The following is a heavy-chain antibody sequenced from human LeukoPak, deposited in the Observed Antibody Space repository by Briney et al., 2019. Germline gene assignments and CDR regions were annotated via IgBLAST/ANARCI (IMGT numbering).Heavy chain of an antibody. CDR3: ARDPDYYYGSGSYYYYYYYMDV. J-gene: IGHJ6*03. Sequence: GASVKVSCKASGHTFTSYGISWVRQAPGQGLEWMGWISAYNGNTNYAQKLQGRVTMTTDTSTSTAYMELRSLRSDDTAVYYCARDPDYYYGSGSYYYYYYYMDVWGKGTTVTVSS. CDR2: ISAYNGNT. V-gene: IGHV1-18*01. CDR1: GHTFTSYG. D-gene: IGHD3-10*01.